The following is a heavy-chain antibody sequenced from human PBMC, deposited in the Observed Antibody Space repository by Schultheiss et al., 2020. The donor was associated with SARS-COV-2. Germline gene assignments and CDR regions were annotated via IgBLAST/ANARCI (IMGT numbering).Heavy chain of an antibody. V-gene: IGHV4-34*01. CDR2: INHSGST. J-gene: IGHJ6*02. D-gene: IGHD4-11*01. CDR3: ARQNGLRVTTRRYYYYGMDV. CDR1: SGSFSGYY. Sequence: SETLSLTCAVYSGSFSGYYWSWIRQSPGKGLEWIGEINHSGSTNYNPSLKSRVTISVDTSKNQFSLKLSSVTAADTAVYYCARQNGLRVTTRRYYYYGMDVWGQGTTVTVSS.